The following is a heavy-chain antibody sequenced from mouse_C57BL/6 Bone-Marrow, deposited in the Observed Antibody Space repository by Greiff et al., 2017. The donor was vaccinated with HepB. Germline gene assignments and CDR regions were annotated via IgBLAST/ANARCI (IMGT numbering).Heavy chain of an antibody. CDR1: GFTFSDAW. CDR2: IRNKANNHAT. D-gene: IGHD2-1*01. J-gene: IGHJ3*01. Sequence: EVKLVESGGGLVQPGGSMKLSCAASGFTFSDAWMDWVRQSPEKGLEWVAEIRNKANNHATYYSESVKVRFTISRDDSKSSVYLQMNSLRAEDTGIYYCTGIYGNAAWFAYWGEGTLVTVSA. CDR3: TGIYGNAAWFAY. V-gene: IGHV6-6*01.